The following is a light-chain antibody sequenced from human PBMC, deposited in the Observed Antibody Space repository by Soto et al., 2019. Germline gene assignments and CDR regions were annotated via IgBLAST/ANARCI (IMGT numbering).Light chain of an antibody. CDR1: SGSLASNY. Sequence: NFMLTRPHSVSESPGKTVTISCTRSSGSLASNYVQWYQQRPGSAPTTVIYEDSQRPSGVPDRFSGSIDSSSNSASLTISGLKTEDEADYYCQSHDSNAWVFGGGTQLTVL. CDR3: QSHDSNAWV. J-gene: IGLJ3*02. V-gene: IGLV6-57*04. CDR2: EDS.